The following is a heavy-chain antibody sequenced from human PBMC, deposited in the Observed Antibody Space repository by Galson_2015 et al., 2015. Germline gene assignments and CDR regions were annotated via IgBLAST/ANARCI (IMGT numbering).Heavy chain of an antibody. Sequence: QSGAEVIQPGESLKISCTGSGSSFPSYWIGWVRQMPGKRLEWMGIIYPGDSNTRYRPSFQGQVTISNDKSISTTYLQLSSLKASDTAMYYCARLTGSSWWVGYWGQGTLVTVSS. CDR1: GSSFPSYW. CDR3: ARLTGSSWWVGY. J-gene: IGHJ4*02. CDR2: IYPGDSNT. V-gene: IGHV5-51*01. D-gene: IGHD2-15*01.